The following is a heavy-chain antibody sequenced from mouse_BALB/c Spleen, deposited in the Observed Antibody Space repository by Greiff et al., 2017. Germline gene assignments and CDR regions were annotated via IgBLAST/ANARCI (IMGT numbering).Heavy chain of an antibody. J-gene: IGHJ4*01. CDR1: GFTFSSYT. V-gene: IGHV5-6-4*01. CDR2: ISSGGSYT. D-gene: IGHD2-2*01. CDR3: TRDPVGSYGMDY. Sequence: EVKLVESGGGLVKPGGSLKLSCAASGFTFSSYTMSWVRQTPEKRLEWVATISSGGSYTYYPDSVKGRFTISRDNAKNTLYLQMSSLKSEDTAMYYCTRDPVGSYGMDYWGQGTSVTVSS.